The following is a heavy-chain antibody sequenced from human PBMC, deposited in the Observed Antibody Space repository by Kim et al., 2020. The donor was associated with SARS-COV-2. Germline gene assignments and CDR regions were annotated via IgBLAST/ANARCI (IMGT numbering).Heavy chain of an antibody. CDR1: GYTFITYA. V-gene: IGHV1-3*04. D-gene: IGHD6-13*01. CDR2: INTGNGNT. J-gene: IGHJ3*02. CDR3: ARTASWGLPPGNI. Sequence: ASVKVSCKASGYTFITYAMHWVRQAPGQRLEWMGWINTGNGNTKYSQNFQGRVTITRDTSASTAYMELSSLRSEDTAVYYCARTASWGLPPGNIWGPGTMVTVSS.